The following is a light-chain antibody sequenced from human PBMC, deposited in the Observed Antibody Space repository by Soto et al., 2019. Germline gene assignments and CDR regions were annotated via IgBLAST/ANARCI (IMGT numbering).Light chain of an antibody. V-gene: IGKV3-15*01. Sequence: EIVLMQSPGTLSLSPGERATLSCRASQSVSSSYLAWYQQKPGQAPRLLIHGASTRAPGFPARFSGSGSGTDFTLTISSLQSEDFAVYYCQQYNNWPWTFGQGTKVDIK. CDR3: QQYNNWPWT. CDR2: GAS. J-gene: IGKJ1*01. CDR1: QSVSSSY.